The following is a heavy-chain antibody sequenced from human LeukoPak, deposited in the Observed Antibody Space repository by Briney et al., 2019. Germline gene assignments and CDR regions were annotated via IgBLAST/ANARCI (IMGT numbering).Heavy chain of an antibody. CDR3: ASGYDRHDAFDI. Sequence: ASVTVSCKASGYTFTSYAMNWVRQAPGQGLEWMGWISAYNGNTNYAQKLQGRVTMTTDTSTSTAYMELRSLRSDDTAVYYCASGYDRHDAFDIWGQGTMVTVSS. V-gene: IGHV1-18*01. CDR2: ISAYNGNT. D-gene: IGHD5-12*01. J-gene: IGHJ3*02. CDR1: GYTFTSYA.